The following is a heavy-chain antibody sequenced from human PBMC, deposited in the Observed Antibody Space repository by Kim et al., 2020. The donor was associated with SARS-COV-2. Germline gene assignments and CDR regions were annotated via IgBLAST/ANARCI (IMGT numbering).Heavy chain of an antibody. V-gene: IGHV3-30*04. Sequence: GGSLRLSCAASGFTFSSYAMHWVRQAPGKGLEWVAIISYDGSNKYYTDSVKGRFTISRDNSKNTLYLQMNSLRVEDTALYYCARDLVEYCSGGSCYTGAYYYYGVDVWGQRTTVTVSS. CDR3: ARDLVEYCSGGSCYTGAYYYYGVDV. J-gene: IGHJ6*02. CDR1: GFTFSSYA. D-gene: IGHD2-15*01. CDR2: ISYDGSNK.